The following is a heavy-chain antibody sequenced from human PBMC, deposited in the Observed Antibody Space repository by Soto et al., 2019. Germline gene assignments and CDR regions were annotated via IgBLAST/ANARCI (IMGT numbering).Heavy chain of an antibody. CDR2: IIPIFGTA. V-gene: IGHV1-69*13. CDR3: ARSGYSGYETPPTYYGMDV. J-gene: IGHJ6*02. CDR1: GGTFSSYA. Sequence: ASVKVSCKASGGTFSSYAISWVRQAPGQGLEWMGGIIPIFGTANYAQKFQGRVTITADESTSTAYMELSSLRSEDTAVYYCARSGYSGYETPPTYYGMDVWGQGTTVTVSS. D-gene: IGHD5-12*01.